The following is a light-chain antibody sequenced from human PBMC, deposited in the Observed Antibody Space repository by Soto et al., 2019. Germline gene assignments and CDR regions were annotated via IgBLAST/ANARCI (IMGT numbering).Light chain of an antibody. V-gene: IGLV2-8*01. Sequence: QSALTQPPSASGSPGQSVTISCTGTGSDVGGYNYVSWYQQHPGRAPKLIIYEVSERPSGVPDRFSGSRSGNTASLTVSGLQAEDEADYYCSSFVGSNNWVFGGGTKLTVL. CDR2: EVS. CDR3: SSFVGSNNWV. CDR1: GSDVGGYNY. J-gene: IGLJ3*02.